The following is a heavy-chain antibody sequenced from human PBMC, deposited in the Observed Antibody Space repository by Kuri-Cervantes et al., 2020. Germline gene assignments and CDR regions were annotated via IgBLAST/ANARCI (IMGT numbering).Heavy chain of an antibody. D-gene: IGHD2-21*02. CDR1: GGSFTGYY. Sequence: SETLSLTCAVYGGSFTGYYWSWIRQSPGKGLEWIGEINHSRSTNYNPSLKSRITISVDTSKNQFSLKLSSVTAADTAVYYCARPCMTVLAGEDAFDIWGQGTMVTVSS. V-gene: IGHV4-34*01. CDR3: ARPCMTVLAGEDAFDI. CDR2: INHSRST. J-gene: IGHJ3*02.